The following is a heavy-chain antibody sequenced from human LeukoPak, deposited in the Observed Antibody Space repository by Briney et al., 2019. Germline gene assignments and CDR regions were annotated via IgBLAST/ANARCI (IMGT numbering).Heavy chain of an antibody. J-gene: IGHJ4*02. CDR1: GVSFSGDY. D-gene: IGHD6-13*01. CDR3: ARILPRIVGSSTHSDY. Sequence: PSETLSLTCAVYGVSFSGDYWSWIRQPPGKGLEWIGEINHSGSTNYNPSLKRRVTISVDTSKNQFSLKLSSVTAADTAVYYCARILPRIVGSSTHSDYWGQGTLVTVSS. CDR2: INHSGST. V-gene: IGHV4-34*01.